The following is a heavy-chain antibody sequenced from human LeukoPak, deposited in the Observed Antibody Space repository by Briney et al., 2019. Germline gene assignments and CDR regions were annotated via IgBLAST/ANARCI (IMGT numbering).Heavy chain of an antibody. J-gene: IGHJ4*02. D-gene: IGHD5-12*01. CDR2: ISSSGDTI. Sequence: PGGSLRLSCAASGFTFSDYYMSWIRQAPGKGLEWISYISSSGDTIYYADSVKGRFTISRDNAKDSLYLQMNSLRAEDTAVYYCARVGYDWAFDYWGQGTLVTVSS. V-gene: IGHV3-11*01. CDR3: ARVGYDWAFDY. CDR1: GFTFSDYY.